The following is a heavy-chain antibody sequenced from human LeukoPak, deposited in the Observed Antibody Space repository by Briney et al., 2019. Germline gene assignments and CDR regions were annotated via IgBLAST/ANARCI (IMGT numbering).Heavy chain of an antibody. CDR1: GFTFSNYA. Sequence: GGSLRLSCAASGFTFSNYAMSWVRQAPGKGLEWVSAILGSGGSTHYADSVKGRFTVSRDNSKSTLYLQMNSLRAEDTALYYCAKWGDYDVLTGYYVPDYWGQGTLVTVSS. V-gene: IGHV3-23*01. J-gene: IGHJ4*02. CDR2: ILGSGGST. D-gene: IGHD3-9*01. CDR3: AKWGDYDVLTGYYVPDY.